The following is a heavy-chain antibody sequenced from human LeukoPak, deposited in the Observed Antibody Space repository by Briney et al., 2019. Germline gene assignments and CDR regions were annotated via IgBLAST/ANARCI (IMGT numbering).Heavy chain of an antibody. V-gene: IGHV3-23*01. CDR2: IGGSGDST. D-gene: IGHD2-15*01. CDR3: AKGQVVVAAALVHFDD. Sequence: GGSLRLSCAASGFTLSSHDMHWVRQAPGKGLEWVSGIGGSGDSTYYADSVKGRFAISRDNSKNTLYLQMNSLRGEDTAVYYCAKGQVVVAAALVHFDDWGQGTLVTVSS. CDR1: GFTLSSHD. J-gene: IGHJ4*02.